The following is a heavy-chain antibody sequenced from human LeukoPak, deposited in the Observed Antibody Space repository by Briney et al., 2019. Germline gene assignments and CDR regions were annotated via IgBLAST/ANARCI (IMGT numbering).Heavy chain of an antibody. CDR3: ARGRGYTAMVTGLFDY. D-gene: IGHD5-18*01. Sequence: GGSLRLSCAAAGFTFSSYGMHWVRQAPGKGLEWVAVIWYDGSNKYYADSVKGRFTISRDNSKNTLYLQMNSLRAEDTAVYYCARGRGYTAMVTGLFDYWGQGTLVTVSS. CDR2: IWYDGSNK. J-gene: IGHJ4*02. CDR1: GFTFSSYG. V-gene: IGHV3-33*01.